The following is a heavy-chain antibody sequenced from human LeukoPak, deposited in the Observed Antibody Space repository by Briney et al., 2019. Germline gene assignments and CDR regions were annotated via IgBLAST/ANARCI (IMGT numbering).Heavy chain of an antibody. CDR2: IIPIFGTA. CDR3: ARSFRYCSGGSCYAEPANFDY. J-gene: IGHJ4*02. Sequence: SVKVSCKASGGTFSSYAISWVRQAPGQGVEWMGGIIPIFGTANYAQKFQGRVTITAEESKRRAYMEVSSLRSEDTAVYYCARSFRYCSGGSCYAEPANFDYWGQGTLVTVSS. D-gene: IGHD2-15*01. CDR1: GGTFSSYA. V-gene: IGHV1-69*01.